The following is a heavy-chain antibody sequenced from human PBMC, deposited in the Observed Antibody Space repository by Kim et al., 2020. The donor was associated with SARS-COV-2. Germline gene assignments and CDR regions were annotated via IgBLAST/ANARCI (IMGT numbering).Heavy chain of an antibody. CDR3: ARELGRGDFDY. CDR2: TYYRSKWYN. J-gene: IGHJ4*02. D-gene: IGHD2-15*01. Sequence: SQTLSLPCAISGDSVSSNSAAWNWVRPSPSRGLEWLGRTYYRSKWYNDYVVSVKSRVTINPDTSKNQFSLQLNSVTPEDTAVYYCARELGRGDFDYWGQGTLVTVSS. CDR1: GDSVSSNSAA. V-gene: IGHV6-1*01.